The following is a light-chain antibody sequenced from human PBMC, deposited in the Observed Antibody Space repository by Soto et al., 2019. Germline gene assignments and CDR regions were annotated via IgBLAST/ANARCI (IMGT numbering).Light chain of an antibody. CDR2: RND. CDR3: AAWDGSFNVRL. V-gene: IGLV1-44*01. J-gene: IGLJ3*02. CDR1: SSNIGRNA. Sequence: QSVLTQPPSASGTPGQRVTISCSGSSSNIGRNAVSWYRQVPGTAPKLLMYRNDQRPSGVPDRFSGSKSGTSASLAISGLQSDDEAHYFCAAWDGSFNVRLFGGGTKLTVL.